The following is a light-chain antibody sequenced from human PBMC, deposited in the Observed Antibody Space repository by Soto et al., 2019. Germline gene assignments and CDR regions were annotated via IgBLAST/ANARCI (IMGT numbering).Light chain of an antibody. CDR1: QSVSNNY. CDR3: PQYGSSPPYT. J-gene: IGKJ2*01. CDR2: GSS. Sequence: EVVLTQSPGTLSLSPGERATLSCRASQSVSNNYFAWYQQKPGQAPRLLIFGSSDRATGIPDRFSGSGSGTVFALTTRRRAPEDFAVYYCPQYGSSPPYTFGQGTKLEIK. V-gene: IGKV3-20*01.